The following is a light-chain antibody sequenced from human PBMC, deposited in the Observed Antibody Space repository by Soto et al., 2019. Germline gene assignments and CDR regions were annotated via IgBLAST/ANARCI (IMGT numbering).Light chain of an antibody. CDR1: QGINNY. CDR3: HKYNSAPWT. V-gene: IGKV1-27*01. CDR2: GAS. Sequence: DIQMTQSPSSLSASLGDRVTITCRASQGINNYLAWYQQRPGKVPKLLISGASSLHSGVPSRFNGSGSGTDFTLTISSLQPEDVATYYCHKYNSAPWTFGQGT. J-gene: IGKJ1*01.